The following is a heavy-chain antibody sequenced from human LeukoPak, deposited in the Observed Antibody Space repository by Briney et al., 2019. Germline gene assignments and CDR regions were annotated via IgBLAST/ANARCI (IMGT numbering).Heavy chain of an antibody. CDR1: GGSIISYY. CDR3: ATGAGYISSWPFDY. Sequence: PSETLSLTCTVSGGSIISYYWTWIRQPPGRRLEWIGYIYYSGSTNYNPSPKSRVTISVDTSKNQFSLKLSSVTAADTAVYYCATGAGYISSWPFDYWGQGTLVTVSS. D-gene: IGHD6-13*01. J-gene: IGHJ4*02. CDR2: IYYSGST. V-gene: IGHV4-59*01.